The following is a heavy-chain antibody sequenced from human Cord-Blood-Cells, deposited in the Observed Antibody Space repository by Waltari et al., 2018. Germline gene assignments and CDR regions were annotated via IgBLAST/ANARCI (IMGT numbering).Heavy chain of an antibody. J-gene: IGHJ3*02. D-gene: IGHD5-18*01. V-gene: IGHV1-8*03. CDR2: MNPNSGNT. Sequence: QVQLVQSGAEVKKHGASVKVSCKASGYTFTSYDINWLRQATGQGLEWMGWMNPNSGNTGYAQKFQGRVTITRNTSISTAYMELSSLRSEDTAVYYCARGLGYSYGPRNAFDIWGQGTMVTVSS. CDR1: GYTFTSYD. CDR3: ARGLGYSYGPRNAFDI.